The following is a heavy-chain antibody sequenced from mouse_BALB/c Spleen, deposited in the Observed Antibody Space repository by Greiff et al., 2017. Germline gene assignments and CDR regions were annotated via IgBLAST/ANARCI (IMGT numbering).Heavy chain of an antibody. D-gene: IGHD4-1*01. CDR1: GFTFSDYY. V-gene: IGHV5-4*02. CDR2: ISDGGSYT. Sequence: EVQLVESGGGLVKPGGSLKLSCAASGFTFSDYYMYWVRQTPEKRLEWVATISDGGSYTYYPDSVKGRFTISRDNAKNNLYLQMSSLKSEDTAMYYCARELGRYFDVWGAGTTVTVSS. CDR3: ARELGRYFDV. J-gene: IGHJ1*01.